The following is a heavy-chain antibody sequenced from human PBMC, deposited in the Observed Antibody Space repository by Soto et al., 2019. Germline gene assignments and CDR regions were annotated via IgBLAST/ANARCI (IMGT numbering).Heavy chain of an antibody. V-gene: IGHV3-11*06. CDR2: LSTGTPYT. CDR3: ARNMETLSGNYAFDY. J-gene: IGHJ4*02. CDR1: GFTFSDYY. Sequence: QVQLVESGGVLVKSGGSLRLSCAASGFTFSDYYMRWFRQAPGKGLEWLSYLSTGTPYTNYADSVKGRFTISRDNAKNSLYLQMNSLREEDTAVYYCARNMETLSGNYAFDYWGQGTLVTVSS. D-gene: IGHD1-26*01.